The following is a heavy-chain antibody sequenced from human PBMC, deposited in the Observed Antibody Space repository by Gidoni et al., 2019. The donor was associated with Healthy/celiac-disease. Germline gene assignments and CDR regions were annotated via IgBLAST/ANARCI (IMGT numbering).Heavy chain of an antibody. V-gene: IGHV3-9*01. CDR1: GFTFDDYA. J-gene: IGHJ6*02. CDR3: AKTIAAAGTGDYYGMDV. D-gene: IGHD6-13*01. Sequence: EVQLVESGGGLVQPGRSLRLSCVASGFTFDDYAMHWVRQAPGKGLEWVSGISWNSGSIGYADSVKGRFTISRDNAKNSLYLQMNSLRAEDTALYYCAKTIAAAGTGDYYGMDVWGQGTTVTVSS. CDR2: ISWNSGSI.